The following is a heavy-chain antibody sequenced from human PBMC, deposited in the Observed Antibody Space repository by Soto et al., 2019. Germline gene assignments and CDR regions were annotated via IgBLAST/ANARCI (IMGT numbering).Heavy chain of an antibody. J-gene: IGHJ6*02. D-gene: IGHD3-16*02. Sequence: QVELVQSGAEVKEPGSSVKVSCKASGDTDTNYVISWVRQAPGQGLEWMGGTFPNFGTTYSAQKLQDRLTITADASTATVYMQLSSLRLDDTAVYYLEAEMTFGKLSVVWGQGTTVTVSS. CDR1: GDTDTNYV. CDR2: TFPNFGTT. V-gene: IGHV1-69*01. CDR3: EAEMTFGKLSVV.